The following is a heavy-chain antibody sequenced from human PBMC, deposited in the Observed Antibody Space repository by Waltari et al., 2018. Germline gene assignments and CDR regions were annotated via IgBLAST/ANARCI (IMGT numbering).Heavy chain of an antibody. V-gene: IGHV3-21*02. CDR1: GFSFSLYP. Sequence: EVQLVESGGGLVKPGGSLRLSGEASGFSFSLYPMSWVRQAPGKGLEWVAFISVNSEYIFYADSVRGRFTISRDNAKNSLYLQMNSLTAEDTAVYYCASLASIWGQGTLVTVSS. CDR2: ISVNSEYI. D-gene: IGHD3-3*02. J-gene: IGHJ4*02. CDR3: ASLASI.